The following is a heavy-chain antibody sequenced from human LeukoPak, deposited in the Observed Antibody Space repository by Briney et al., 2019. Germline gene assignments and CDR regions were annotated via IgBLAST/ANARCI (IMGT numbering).Heavy chain of an antibody. Sequence: GASVKVSCKASGYTFSDHYIHWVRQAPGQGLEWMGWMNPNSGGTSYAQKFQGRVTMTRDTSISTVYMELSRLRSDDTAVYYCARICDPNGGSCYFSFDYWGQGTLVTVSS. CDR3: ARICDPNGGSCYFSFDY. D-gene: IGHD2-15*01. J-gene: IGHJ4*02. V-gene: IGHV1-2*02. CDR2: MNPNSGGT. CDR1: GYTFSDHY.